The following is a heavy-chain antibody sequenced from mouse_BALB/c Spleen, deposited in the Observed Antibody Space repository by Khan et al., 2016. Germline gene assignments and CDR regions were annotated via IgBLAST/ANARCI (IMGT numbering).Heavy chain of an antibody. Sequence: QVQLQQPGAELVRPGTSVKISCKASGYTFTNYWLGWVKQRPGHGLEWIGDIYPGGGYTNYNEKFKGKATLTADTSSSTAYMQLSSLTSDDSAVYFCARFYYGSSYWYFDVWGAGTTVTVSS. J-gene: IGHJ1*01. D-gene: IGHD1-1*01. CDR1: GYTFTNYW. V-gene: IGHV1-63*02. CDR3: ARFYYGSSYWYFDV. CDR2: IYPGGGYT.